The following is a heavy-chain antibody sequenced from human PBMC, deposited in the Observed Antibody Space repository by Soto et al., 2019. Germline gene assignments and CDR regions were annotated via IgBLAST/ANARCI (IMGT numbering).Heavy chain of an antibody. CDR2: IWFDGTNK. D-gene: IGHD4-4*01. Sequence: GGSLRLSCVGSGFPFSTYGIHWVRQVPGKGLEWVAVIWFDGTNKYYADSVKGRFTISKDNSKNTVYLQMNSLKVEDTAVYYCVRTTVTTHREFDYWGQGTLVTVSS. V-gene: IGHV3-33*01. CDR1: GFPFSTYG. J-gene: IGHJ4*02. CDR3: VRTTVTTHREFDY.